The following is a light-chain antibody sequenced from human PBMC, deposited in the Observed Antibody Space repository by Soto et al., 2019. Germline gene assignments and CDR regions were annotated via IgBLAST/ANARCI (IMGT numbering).Light chain of an antibody. CDR3: MQSTQLPPT. CDR1: QSLVYSDGNTY. J-gene: IGKJ5*01. V-gene: IGKV2D-29*02. Sequence: ILVTQSPLSLPVTPGEPASISCRSSQSLVYSDGNTYLNWYLQKPGQSPQLLIYEVSTRVSGVPDRFSGSGSGTDFTLEISRVETDDVGIYYCMQSTQLPPTFGQGTRLEIK. CDR2: EVS.